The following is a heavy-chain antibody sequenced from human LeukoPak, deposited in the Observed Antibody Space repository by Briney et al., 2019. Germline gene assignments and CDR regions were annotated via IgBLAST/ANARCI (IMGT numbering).Heavy chain of an antibody. CDR1: GYTFTSYY. Sequence: ASVKVSCKASGYTFTSYYMHWVRQAPGQGLEWMGIINPSGGSTSYAQKFQGRVAMTRDTSTSTVYMELSSLRSEDTAVYYCARDGGLGGPRLDWGQGTLVTVSS. CDR2: INPSGGST. D-gene: IGHD3-16*01. CDR3: ARDGGLGGPRLD. J-gene: IGHJ4*02. V-gene: IGHV1-46*01.